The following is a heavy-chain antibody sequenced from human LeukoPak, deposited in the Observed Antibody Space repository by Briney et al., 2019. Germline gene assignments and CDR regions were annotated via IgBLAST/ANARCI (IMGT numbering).Heavy chain of an antibody. J-gene: IGHJ4*02. CDR3: ARMEYYGSGSYYFLDY. CDR1: GGSVSSSDHY. Sequence: SETLSLTCTVSGGSVSSSDHYWGWIRQPPGKGLEWIGSIYYSGNTYYNPSLKSRVTISLDTSKNQFSLKLSSMTAADTAVYYCARMEYYGSGSYYFLDYWGQGILVTVSS. D-gene: IGHD3-10*01. CDR2: IYYSGNT. V-gene: IGHV4-39*01.